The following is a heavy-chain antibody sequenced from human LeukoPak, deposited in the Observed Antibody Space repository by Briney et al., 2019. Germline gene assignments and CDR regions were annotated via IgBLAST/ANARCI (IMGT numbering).Heavy chain of an antibody. CDR2: INPNSGGT. D-gene: IGHD6-13*01. V-gene: IGHV1-2*02. CDR1: GYTFTGYY. Sequence: GASVTVSCKASGYTFTGYYMHWVRQAPGQGLEWMGWINPNSGGTNYAQKFQGRVTMTRDTSISTAYMELSRLRSDDTAVYYCATDAVSEYSSRWYGRHRDWFDPWGQGTLVTVSS. CDR3: ATDAVSEYSSRWYGRHRDWFDP. J-gene: IGHJ5*02.